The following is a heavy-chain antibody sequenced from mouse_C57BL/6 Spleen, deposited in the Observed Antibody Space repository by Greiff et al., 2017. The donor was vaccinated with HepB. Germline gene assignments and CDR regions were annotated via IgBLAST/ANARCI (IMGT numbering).Heavy chain of an antibody. Sequence: QVHVKQPGAELVKPGASVKLSCKASGYTFTSYWLHWVKQRPGRGLEWIGRIDPNSGGTKYNEKFKSKATLTVDKPSSTAYMQLSSLTSEDSAVYYCARVEYAMDYWGQGTSVTVSS. CDR2: IDPNSGGT. CDR1: GYTFTSYW. CDR3: ARVEYAMDY. V-gene: IGHV1-72*01. J-gene: IGHJ4*01.